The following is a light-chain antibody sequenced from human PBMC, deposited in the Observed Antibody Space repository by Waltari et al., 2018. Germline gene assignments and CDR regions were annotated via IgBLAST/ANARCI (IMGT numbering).Light chain of an antibody. Sequence: IQLTTSPSTLSASVGHRVTITCRSSQSISIWLAWYQQKPGKAPNLLIYQASSLESGVPARFSGSGSGTEFTLSISSLQPEDFATYYCQQYNSYPWTFGQGTKVEIK. CDR3: QQYNSYPWT. V-gene: IGKV1-5*03. J-gene: IGKJ1*01. CDR2: QAS. CDR1: QSISIW.